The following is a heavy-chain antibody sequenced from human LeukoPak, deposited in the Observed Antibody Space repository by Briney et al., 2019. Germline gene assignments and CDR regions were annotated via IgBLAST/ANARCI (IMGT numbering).Heavy chain of an antibody. V-gene: IGHV3-74*01. CDR3: ATKQWLAPPPDS. CDR1: GFTFSKYW. J-gene: IGHJ4*02. Sequence: GGSLTLSCAASGFTFSKYWMLWVRQAPGKGLESFSRINTDGTVTTYADSVKGRFTVSRDNADNTMLLQMNSVRDEDTAVYYCATKQWLAPPPDSWGQGTPVTVSS. D-gene: IGHD6-19*01. CDR2: INTDGTVT.